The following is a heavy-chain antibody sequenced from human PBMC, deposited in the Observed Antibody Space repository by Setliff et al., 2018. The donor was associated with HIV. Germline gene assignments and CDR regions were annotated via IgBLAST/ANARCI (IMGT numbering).Heavy chain of an antibody. CDR2: IKWNGVVP. D-gene: IGHD1-26*01. V-gene: IGHV3-20*04. CDR3: AKDSGRFRYGGRQFPFDG. J-gene: IGHJ4*02. CDR1: GFIFDDYD. Sequence: GSLRLSCTASGFIFDDYDMNWVRQAPGKGLEWVSSIKWNGVVPGYADSVKGRFTVSRDNAKKSLFLQMNGLRVEDTALYYCAKDSGRFRYGGRQFPFDGWGQGTLVTVSS.